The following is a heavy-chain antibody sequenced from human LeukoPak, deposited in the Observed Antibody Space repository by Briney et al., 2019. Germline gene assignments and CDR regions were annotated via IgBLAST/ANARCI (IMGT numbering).Heavy chain of an antibody. J-gene: IGHJ4*02. V-gene: IGHV3-30-3*01. CDR1: GFTFSSYA. D-gene: IGHD3-3*01. CDR3: AREGVAQLDY. CDR2: ISYDGSNK. Sequence: PGRSLRLSCAASGFTFSSYAMHWVRQAPGKGLEWVAVISYDGSNKYYADSVKGRFTISRDNPKNTLYLQMNSLRAEDTAVYYCAREGVAQLDYWGQGTLVTVSS.